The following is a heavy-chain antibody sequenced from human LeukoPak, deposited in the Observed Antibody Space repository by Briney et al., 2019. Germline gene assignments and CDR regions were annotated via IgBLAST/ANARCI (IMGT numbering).Heavy chain of an antibody. V-gene: IGHV1-2*02. Sequence: GASVKVSCKASGGTFSSYAISWVRQAPGQGLEWMGWINPNSCGTNYAQKFQGRVTMTRDPSISTAYMELSRLRSDETAVYYCLLAQIFDYWGQGTLVTVSS. CDR2: INPNSCGT. CDR1: GGTFSSYA. J-gene: IGHJ4*02. D-gene: IGHD2-15*01. CDR3: LLAQIFDY.